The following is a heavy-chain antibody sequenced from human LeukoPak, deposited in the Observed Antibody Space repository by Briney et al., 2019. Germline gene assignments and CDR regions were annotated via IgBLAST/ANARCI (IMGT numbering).Heavy chain of an antibody. J-gene: IGHJ4*02. Sequence: GGSLRLSCAASGFTFSSYSMNWVRQAPGKGLEWVSSISSSSSYIYYADSVKGRFTISRDNAKNSLYLQMNSLRAEDTAVYYCARDKAPGTGSLDYWGQGTLVTVSS. D-gene: IGHD1-26*01. V-gene: IGHV3-21*01. CDR2: ISSSSSYI. CDR3: ARDKAPGTGSLDY. CDR1: GFTFSSYS.